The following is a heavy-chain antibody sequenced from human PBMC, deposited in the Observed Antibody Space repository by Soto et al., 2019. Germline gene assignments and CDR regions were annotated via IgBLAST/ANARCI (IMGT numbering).Heavy chain of an antibody. CDR1: GFSLSTSGVG. CDR2: IYWDDDK. J-gene: IGHJ4*02. D-gene: IGHD1-1*01. V-gene: IGHV2-5*02. CDR3: AHRAGLQGNWNGGYFDY. Sequence: QITLKESGPTRVKPTQTLTLTCTFSGFSLSTSGVGVGWIRQPPGKALERLALIYWDDDKRYSPSLKSRLTITKDTPKNQVVLTMTDIDPVDTATYYCAHRAGLQGNWNGGYFDYWGQGALVTVSS.